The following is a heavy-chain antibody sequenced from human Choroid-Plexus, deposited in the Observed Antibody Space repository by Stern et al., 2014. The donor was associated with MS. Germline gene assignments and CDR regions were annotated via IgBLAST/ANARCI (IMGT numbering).Heavy chain of an antibody. CDR3: VRVSGSSGSDF. CDR1: GFTLSDHY. J-gene: IGHJ4*02. D-gene: IGHD6-19*01. V-gene: IGHV3-72*01. Sequence: EVQLVESGGGLVQPGGSLRLSCVASGFTLSDHYMDWVRQAPGKGLEWVGRIRNKANSYTTEYAASVKGRFVISRDESKNSLYLQMNSLKSEDTAVYYCVRVSGSSGSDFWGQGTLVSVSS. CDR2: IRNKANSYTT.